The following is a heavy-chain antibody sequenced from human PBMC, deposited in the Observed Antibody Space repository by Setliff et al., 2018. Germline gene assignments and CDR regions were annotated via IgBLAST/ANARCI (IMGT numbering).Heavy chain of an antibody. Sequence: ASVKVSCKASGYMFRSYGINWIRQAPGQGPEWMGWISAYNDNTNSAEKFQDRITITADTSTSTSYMELRSLTSDDTAVYFCARVESMVRGKNILRHFDYWGQGIQVTVSS. CDR3: ARVESMVRGKNILRHFDY. CDR1: GYMFRSYG. D-gene: IGHD3-10*01. CDR2: ISAYNDNT. V-gene: IGHV1-18*01. J-gene: IGHJ4*02.